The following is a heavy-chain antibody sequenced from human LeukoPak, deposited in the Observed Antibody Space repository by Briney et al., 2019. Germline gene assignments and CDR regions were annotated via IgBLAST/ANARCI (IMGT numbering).Heavy chain of an antibody. CDR2: IVVGSGNT. CDR1: GFTFTSSA. D-gene: IGHD3-9*01. Sequence: SVKVSCKASGFTFTSSAVQWVRQARGQRLEWIGWIVVGSGNTNYAQKFQERVTITRNMSTSTAYMELSSLRSEETAVYYCACNYDILSYSYYGMDVWGQGTTATVSS. V-gene: IGHV1-58*01. CDR3: ACNYDILSYSYYGMDV. J-gene: IGHJ6*02.